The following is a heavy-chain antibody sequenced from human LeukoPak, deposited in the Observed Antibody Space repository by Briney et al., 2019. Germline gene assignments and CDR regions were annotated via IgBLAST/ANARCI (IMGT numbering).Heavy chain of an antibody. V-gene: IGHV3-7*03. CDR1: GFTLSNHW. CDR3: ARNNGMDV. J-gene: IGHJ6*02. CDR2: VNRDGSET. Sequence: PGGSLRLSCAASGFTLSNHWMTWVRQVPGRGPEWVANVNRDGSETYYLDSVKGRFTISKDNAKNSLYLQMNSLRAEDTALYQCARNNGMDVWGQGTMVIVSS.